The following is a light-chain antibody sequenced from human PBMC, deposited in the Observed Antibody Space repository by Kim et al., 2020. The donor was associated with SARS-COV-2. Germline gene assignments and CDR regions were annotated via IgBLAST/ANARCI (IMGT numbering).Light chain of an antibody. V-gene: IGLV6-57*03. CDR1: GGSIARNY. CDR2: DDN. Sequence: NFMLTQPHSVSECPGKTVVISCTRSGGSIARNYVDWYQQRPGSAPTTVIYDDNRKPSGVPDRFSGSIDRSSNSASLTISGLRLEDEADYYCQSYDSTPGVFGGGTQLTVL. CDR3: QSYDSTPGV. J-gene: IGLJ3*02.